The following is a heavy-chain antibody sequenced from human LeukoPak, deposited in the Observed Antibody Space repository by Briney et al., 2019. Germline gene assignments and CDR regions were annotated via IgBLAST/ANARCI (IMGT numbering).Heavy chain of an antibody. V-gene: IGHV1-46*01. CDR1: GYTFTSFQ. CDR2: INPTGGRT. J-gene: IGHJ4*02. D-gene: IGHD2-2*01. CDR3: ARDDQDVVVVPAAKGPDY. Sequence: ASVKVSCKASGYTFTSFQIHWVRQAPGQGLEWMGIINPTGGRTNYAQKFQGRVTMTRDTSTSTVYMELSSLRSEDTAVYYCARDDQDVVVVPAAKGPDYWGRGTLVIVSS.